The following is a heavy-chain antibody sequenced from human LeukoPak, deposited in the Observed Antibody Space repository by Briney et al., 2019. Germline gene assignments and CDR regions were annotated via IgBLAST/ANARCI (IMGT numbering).Heavy chain of an antibody. CDR3: ARDAFDI. V-gene: IGHV3-30-3*01. CDR1: GFTFSSYA. Sequence: GGSLRLSCAASGFTFSSYAMHWVRQAPGKGLEWVAVISYDGSNKYYADSVKGRSTISRDNSKNTLYLQMNSLRAEDTAVYYCARDAFDIWGQGTMVTVSS. CDR2: ISYDGSNK. J-gene: IGHJ3*02.